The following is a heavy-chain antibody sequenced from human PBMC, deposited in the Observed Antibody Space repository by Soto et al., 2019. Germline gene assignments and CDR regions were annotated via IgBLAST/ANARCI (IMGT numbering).Heavy chain of an antibody. CDR2: ISGSGGTT. J-gene: IGHJ4*02. V-gene: IGHV3-23*01. CDR1: GFTVGSHP. Sequence: GGSLRLSCTVSGFTVGSHPMSCVRQPPGKGLGCVSGISGSGGTTFYADSVKGRFTISRDNSKKTLYLQMNSLRADDPAVYYCANPRYDSWSSGHYFCDHWGQGTLVTVSS. D-gene: IGHD3-3*01. CDR3: ANPRYDSWSSGHYFCDH.